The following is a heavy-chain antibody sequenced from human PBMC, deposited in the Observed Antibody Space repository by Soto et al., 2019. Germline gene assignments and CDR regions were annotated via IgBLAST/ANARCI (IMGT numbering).Heavy chain of an antibody. D-gene: IGHD1-1*01. Sequence: QVRLQESGPGLVKPSETLSLTCTVSGASISNYYWSWIRQPAGKGLECLGRIYASGTTTYNPSLGSRVTMSVDTSKHQFSLNLNAVTAADTAVYYCARESRSELGTVEYWGQGTLVTVSS. CDR2: IYASGTT. CDR1: GASISNYY. CDR3: ARESRSELGTVEY. J-gene: IGHJ4*02. V-gene: IGHV4-4*07.